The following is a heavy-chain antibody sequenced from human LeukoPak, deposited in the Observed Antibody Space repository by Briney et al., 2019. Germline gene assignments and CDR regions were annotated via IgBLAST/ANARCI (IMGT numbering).Heavy chain of an antibody. CDR3: ARSDSSGWHIDY. J-gene: IGHJ4*02. CDR2: IKQDGSET. V-gene: IGHV3-7*01. CDR1: GFTVSSNY. Sequence: PGGSLGLSCAASGFTVSSNYMSWVRQAPGKGLEWVGNIKQDGSETSYVDSVKGRFTISRDNAKNSLYLQMNSLRAEDTAVYYCARSDSSGWHIDYWGQGTLVTVSS. D-gene: IGHD6-19*01.